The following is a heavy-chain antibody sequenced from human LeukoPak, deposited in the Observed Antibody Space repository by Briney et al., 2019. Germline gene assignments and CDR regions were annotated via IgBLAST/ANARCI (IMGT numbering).Heavy chain of an antibody. CDR3: ARDGVDYGDRSYHAIDY. J-gene: IGHJ4*02. V-gene: IGHV3-30-3*01. Sequence: GRSLRLSCAASGFTFSSYAMHWVRQAPGKGLEWAAVISYDGSNKYYADSVKGRFTISRDNSKNTLYLQMNSLRAEDTAVYYCARDGVDYGDRSYHAIDYWGQGTLVTVSS. CDR1: GFTFSSYA. CDR2: ISYDGSNK. D-gene: IGHD4-17*01.